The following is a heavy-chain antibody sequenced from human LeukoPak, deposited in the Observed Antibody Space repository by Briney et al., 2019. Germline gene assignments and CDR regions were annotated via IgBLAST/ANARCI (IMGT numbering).Heavy chain of an antibody. Sequence: GGSLRLSCAASGFTFSSYGMHWVRQAPGKGREGVAFIRYDGSNKYYADSVKGRFTISRDNSKNTLYLQMNSLRAEDTAVYYCANLGYQLLTYYFDYWGQGTLVTVSS. CDR3: ANLGYQLLTYYFDY. V-gene: IGHV3-30*02. CDR1: GFTFSSYG. D-gene: IGHD2-2*01. J-gene: IGHJ4*02. CDR2: IRYDGSNK.